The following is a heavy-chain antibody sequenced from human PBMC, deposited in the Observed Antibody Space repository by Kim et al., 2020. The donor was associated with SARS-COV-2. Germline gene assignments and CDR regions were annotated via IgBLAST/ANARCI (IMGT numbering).Heavy chain of an antibody. J-gene: IGHJ6*02. CDR2: ISGSGGST. CDR3: AKTLGYYDILPGYYSYYYSGIDV. D-gene: IGHD3-9*01. CDR1: GFTFSSYA. V-gene: IGHV3-23*01. Sequence: GGSLRLSCAASGFTFSSYAMSWVRQAPGKGLEWVSAISGSGGSTYYADSVKGRFTISRDNSKNTLYLQMNSLKAEDTAVYFCAKTLGYYDILPGYYSYYYSGIDVWGQGTTVTVSS.